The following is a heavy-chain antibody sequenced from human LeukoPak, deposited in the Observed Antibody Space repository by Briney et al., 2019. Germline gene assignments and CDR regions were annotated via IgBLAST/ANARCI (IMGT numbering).Heavy chain of an antibody. V-gene: IGHV3-21*01. CDR1: GFTFSSYS. D-gene: IGHD1-26*01. CDR2: ISSGSGYI. J-gene: IGHJ4*02. CDR3: ARDVGATRRFFDY. Sequence: GGSLRLSCAASGFTFSSYSMNWVRQAPGKGLEWVSSISSGSGYIYYADSVKGPFTISRDNAKNSLYLQMNSLRAEDTAVYYCARDVGATRRFFDYWGQGTLVTVSS.